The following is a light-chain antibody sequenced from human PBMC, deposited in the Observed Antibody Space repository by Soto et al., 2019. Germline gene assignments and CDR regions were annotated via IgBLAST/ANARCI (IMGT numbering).Light chain of an antibody. V-gene: IGKV3-15*01. CDR3: QQYNDWPRRLT. CDR2: GAS. J-gene: IGKJ4*01. CDR1: QSVRSN. Sequence: EVVMTQSASTLSVSSGERVTLSCRASQSVRSNLAWYQQKPGQSPRLLVYGASTRATGIPARFSGSGSGKEFTLNISSLQSEDFAVYYCQQYNDWPRRLTFGGGTKVDIK.